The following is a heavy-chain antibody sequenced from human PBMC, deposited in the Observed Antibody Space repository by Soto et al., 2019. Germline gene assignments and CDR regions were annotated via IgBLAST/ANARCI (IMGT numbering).Heavy chain of an antibody. J-gene: IGHJ6*02. CDR1: GFTFGDYA. Sequence: GGSLKLSCTASGFTFGDYAMSWFRQAPGKGLEWVGFIRSKAYGGTTEYAASVKGRFTISRDDSKSIAYLQMNSLKTEDTAVYYCTRGVASTYYYYGMDVWGQGTTVTVSS. CDR3: TRGVASTYYYYGMDV. CDR2: IRSKAYGGTT. D-gene: IGHD2-15*01. V-gene: IGHV3-49*03.